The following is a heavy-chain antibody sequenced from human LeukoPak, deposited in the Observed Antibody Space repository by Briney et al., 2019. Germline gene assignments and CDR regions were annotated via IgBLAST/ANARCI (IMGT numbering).Heavy chain of an antibody. Sequence: PGGSLRLSCAASGFTFDDYAMHWVRQAPGKGLEWVSLISWDGGSTYYADSVKGRFTISRGNSKNSLYLQMNSLRAEDTALYYCAKDVSAWWELPASYYYGMDVWGQGTTVTVSS. V-gene: IGHV3-43D*03. D-gene: IGHD1-26*01. CDR2: ISWDGGST. CDR3: AKDVSAWWELPASYYYGMDV. J-gene: IGHJ6*02. CDR1: GFTFDDYA.